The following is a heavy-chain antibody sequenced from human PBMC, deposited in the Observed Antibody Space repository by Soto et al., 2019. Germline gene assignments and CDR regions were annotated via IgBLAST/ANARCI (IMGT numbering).Heavy chain of an antibody. CDR2: ISSSSSYI. Sequence: NPGGSLRLSCAASGFTFSSYSMNWVRQAPGKGLEWVSSISSSSSYIYYADSVKGRFTISRDNAKNSLYLQMNSLRAEDTAVYYCARVSSTFYCSGGSCYQEAARMDVWGQGTTVTVSS. V-gene: IGHV3-21*01. J-gene: IGHJ6*02. CDR3: ARVSSTFYCSGGSCYQEAARMDV. CDR1: GFTFSSYS. D-gene: IGHD2-15*01.